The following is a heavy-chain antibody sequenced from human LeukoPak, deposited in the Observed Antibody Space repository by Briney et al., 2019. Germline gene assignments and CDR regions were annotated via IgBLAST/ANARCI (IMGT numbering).Heavy chain of an antibody. CDR1: GGTISGHY. Sequence: KASETLSLTCTVSGGTISGHYWTWIRQPPGKGLEWIGQIHYSGKADHNPSLRSRINISVDMSKNQMSLKVNSVTAADTAVYYCARFGVDYDMDVWGQGTTVTVS. J-gene: IGHJ6*02. D-gene: IGHD3-16*01. CDR2: IHYSGKA. V-gene: IGHV4-59*11. CDR3: ARFGVDYDMDV.